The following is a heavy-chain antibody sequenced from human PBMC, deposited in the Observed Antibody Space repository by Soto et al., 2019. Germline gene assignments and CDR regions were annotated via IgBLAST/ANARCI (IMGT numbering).Heavy chain of an antibody. Sequence: ASVKVSCKASGYTFTSYYMHWVRQAPGQGLEWMGIINPSGGSTSYAQKFQGRVTMTRDTSTSTVYMELSSLRSEDTAVYYCARDRATGTTPSKNWFDPWGQGTLVTVSS. J-gene: IGHJ5*02. D-gene: IGHD1-1*01. V-gene: IGHV1-46*03. CDR1: GYTFTSYY. CDR2: INPSGGST. CDR3: ARDRATGTTPSKNWFDP.